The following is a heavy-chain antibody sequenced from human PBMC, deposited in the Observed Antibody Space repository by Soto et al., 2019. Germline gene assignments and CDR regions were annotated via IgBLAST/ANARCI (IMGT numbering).Heavy chain of an antibody. CDR1: GFTFSSYW. CDR3: ARTGVSSSWYPYYYYGMDV. Sequence: PGGSLRLCCAASGFTFSSYWMSWVRQAPGKGLEWVANIKQDGSEKYYVDSVKGRFTISRDNAKNSLYLQMNSLRAEDTAVYYCARTGVSSSWYPYYYYGMDVWGQGTTVTVSS. D-gene: IGHD6-13*01. CDR2: IKQDGSEK. V-gene: IGHV3-7*01. J-gene: IGHJ6*02.